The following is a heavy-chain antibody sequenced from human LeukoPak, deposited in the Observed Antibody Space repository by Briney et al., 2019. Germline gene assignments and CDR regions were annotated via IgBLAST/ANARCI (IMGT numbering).Heavy chain of an antibody. J-gene: IGHJ4*02. V-gene: IGHV1-69*13. CDR2: IIPIFGTA. D-gene: IGHD2-15*01. CDR1: GGAFSKTA. Sequence: SVKVSCKASGGAFSKTAINWVRQAPGQGLEWMGGIIPIFGTANYAQKFQSRVTITADESTSTAYMELSSLRSEDTAVYYCVLECSGGSCYSYFDYWGQGTLVTVSS. CDR3: VLECSGGSCYSYFDY.